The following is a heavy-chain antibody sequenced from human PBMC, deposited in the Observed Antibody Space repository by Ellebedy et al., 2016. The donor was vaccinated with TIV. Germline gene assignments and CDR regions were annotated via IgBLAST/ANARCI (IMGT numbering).Heavy chain of an antibody. CDR2: ISAYNGNT. V-gene: IGHV1-18*04. Sequence: GESLKISCKGSGYSFTNYWIAWVRQMPGKGLEWMGWISAYNGNTNYAQKFQGRVTITADESTSTAYMELSRLRSDDTAVYYCARVAWIQLWQPGDYWGQGTLGTVSS. J-gene: IGHJ4*02. D-gene: IGHD5-18*01. CDR3: ARVAWIQLWQPGDY. CDR1: GYSFTNYW.